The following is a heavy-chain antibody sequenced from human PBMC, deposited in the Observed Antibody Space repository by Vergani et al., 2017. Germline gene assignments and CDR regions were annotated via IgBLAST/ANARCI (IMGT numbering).Heavy chain of an antibody. J-gene: IGHJ5*02. V-gene: IGHV4-59*01. CDR2: MSHSGST. CDR1: GCSMSGYY. D-gene: IGHD3-10*01. Sequence: QVRLQESGPGLVKPSETLSLTCSVSGCSMSGYYWSWIRQPPGKELEWIGYMSHSGSTNYNPSLETRVTISVDTAKNQFSLKLNSVTAADTAVYYCGRVADFYGLGSRLLDLWGQGILVTVSS. CDR3: GRVADFYGLGSRLLDL.